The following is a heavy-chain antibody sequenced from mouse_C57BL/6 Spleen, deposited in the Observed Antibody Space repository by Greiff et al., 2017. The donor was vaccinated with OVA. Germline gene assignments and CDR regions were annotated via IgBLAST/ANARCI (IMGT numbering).Heavy chain of an antibody. CDR2: INPNNGGT. CDR1: GYTFTDYN. J-gene: IGHJ1*03. CDR3: ARKRGHYYGSSYWYFDV. Sequence: EVQLQQSGPELVKPGASVKIPCKASGYTFTDYNLDWVKQSHGKSLEWIGDINPNNGGTIYNQKFKGKATLTVDKSSSTAYMELRSLTSEDTAGYYCARKRGHYYGSSYWYFDVWGTGTTGTVSS. V-gene: IGHV1-18*01. D-gene: IGHD1-1*01.